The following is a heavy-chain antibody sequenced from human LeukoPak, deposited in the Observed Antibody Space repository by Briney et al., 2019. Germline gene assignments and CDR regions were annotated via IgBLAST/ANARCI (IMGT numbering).Heavy chain of an antibody. CDR3: ARGEQQYYMDV. CDR1: GGSISSGGYY. CDR2: IYYSGST. D-gene: IGHD6-13*01. Sequence: PSQTLSLTCTVSGGSISSGGYYWSWIRQHPGKGLEWVGYIYYSGSTYYNPSLKSRVTISVDTSKNQFSLKLSSVTAADTAVYYCARGEQQYYMDVWGKGTTLTVSS. J-gene: IGHJ6*03. V-gene: IGHV4-31*03.